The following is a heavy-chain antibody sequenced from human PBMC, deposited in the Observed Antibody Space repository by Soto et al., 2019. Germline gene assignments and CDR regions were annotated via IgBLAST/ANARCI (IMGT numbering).Heavy chain of an antibody. CDR1: GFTFSSYG. CDR3: AKERSGDYYYGMDV. Sequence: GGSLRLSCAVSGFTFSSYGMHWVRQAPGKGLEWVAVISYDGSNKYYADSVKGRFTISRDNSKNTLYLQMNSLRAEDTAVYYCAKERSGDYYYGMDVWGQGTTVTVSS. D-gene: IGHD3-10*01. V-gene: IGHV3-30*18. CDR2: ISYDGSNK. J-gene: IGHJ6*02.